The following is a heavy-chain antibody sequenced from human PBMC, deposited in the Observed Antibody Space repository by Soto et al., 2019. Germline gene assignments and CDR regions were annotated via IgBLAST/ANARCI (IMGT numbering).Heavy chain of an antibody. CDR3: AFGGPTLFDYGDNDDAFDI. J-gene: IGHJ3*02. CDR2: MNPNSGNT. D-gene: IGHD4-17*01. Sequence: GASVKVSCKASGYTFTSYDINWVRQATGQGLEWMGWMNPNSGNTGYAQKFQGRVTMTRNTSISTAYMELSSLRSEDTAVYYCAFGGPTLFDYGDNDDAFDIWGQGTMVTVSS. V-gene: IGHV1-8*01. CDR1: GYTFTSYD.